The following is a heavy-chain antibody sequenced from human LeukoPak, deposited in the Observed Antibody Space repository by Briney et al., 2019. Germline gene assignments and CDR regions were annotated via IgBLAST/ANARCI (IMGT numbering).Heavy chain of an antibody. CDR2: VKSKTDGGTT. D-gene: IGHD3-10*01. V-gene: IGHV3-15*01. CDR3: ATGARGRD. CDR1: GLTFSNYW. Sequence: GGSLRLSCVVSGLTFSNYWMSWVRQAPEKGLEWVGRVKSKTDGGTTEYAAPVKGRFTISRDDSKNTLHLEMNSLKTEDTGVYYCATGARGRDWGQGTLVTVSS. J-gene: IGHJ4*02.